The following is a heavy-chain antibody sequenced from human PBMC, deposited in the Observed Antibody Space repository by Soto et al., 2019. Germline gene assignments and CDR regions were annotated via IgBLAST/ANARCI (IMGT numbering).Heavy chain of an antibody. Sequence: SETQSLTCTVSGGSISSGGYYWSWIRQHPGKGLEWIGYIYYSGSTYYNPSLKSRVTISVDTSKNQFSLKLSSVTAADTAVYYCARVFRGYDLSFYMDVWGKGTTVTVS. D-gene: IGHD5-12*01. CDR2: IYYSGST. V-gene: IGHV4-31*03. CDR1: GGSISSGGYY. CDR3: ARVFRGYDLSFYMDV. J-gene: IGHJ6*03.